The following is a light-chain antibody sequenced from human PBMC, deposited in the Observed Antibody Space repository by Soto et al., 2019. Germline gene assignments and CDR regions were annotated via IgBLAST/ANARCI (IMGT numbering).Light chain of an antibody. CDR3: QQYSTSSTWT. V-gene: IGKV1-5*01. CDR1: QSFSRW. J-gene: IGKJ1*01. Sequence: DIQMTQSPSTLSASVGDRVTVTCRASQSFSRWLAWYQQTPGKAPKLLIYDVSTFESGVPSRLSGSGSGTEFTLTISSLQHDDFATYYCQQYSTSSTWTFGPGTKVEIK. CDR2: DVS.